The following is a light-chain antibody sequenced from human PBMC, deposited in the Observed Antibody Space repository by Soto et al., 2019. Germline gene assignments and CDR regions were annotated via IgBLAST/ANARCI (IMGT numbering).Light chain of an antibody. CDR1: QSINSW. J-gene: IGKJ5*01. CDR3: QQYNTYST. V-gene: IGKV1-5*01. Sequence: DIHMTQSPSTLSASVGDRVTITCRASQSINSWLAWYQQKPGKAPQILIYDASTLKNGVPSRFSASGSGTEFTLIISSLQPDDFATYYCQQYNTYSTFGQGTRLEIK. CDR2: DAS.